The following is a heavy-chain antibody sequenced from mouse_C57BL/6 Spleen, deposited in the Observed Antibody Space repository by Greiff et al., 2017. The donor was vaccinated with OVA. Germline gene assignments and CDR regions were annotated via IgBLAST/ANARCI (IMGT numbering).Heavy chain of an antibody. J-gene: IGHJ2*01. CDR2: IDPNSGGT. D-gene: IGHD1-1*01. CDR3: ARGRITTVVATGENYFDY. V-gene: IGHV1-72*01. CDR1: GYTFTSYW. Sequence: LKQPGASVKLSCKASGYTFTSYWMHWVKQRPGRGLEWIGRIDPNSGGTTYNEKFKSKATLTVDKPSSTAYMQLSSLTSEDSAVYYCARGRITTVVATGENYFDYWGQGTTLTVSS.